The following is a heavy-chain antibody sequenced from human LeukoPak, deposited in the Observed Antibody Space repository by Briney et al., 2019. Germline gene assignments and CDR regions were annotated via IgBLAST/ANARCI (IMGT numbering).Heavy chain of an antibody. D-gene: IGHD3-16*01. J-gene: IGHJ4*02. Sequence: GGSLTLSCAASGFTFDTHWMNWVRQAPGKGLEWVANIRQDGGEKYFVDSVKGRFTISRDNAKNSLYLQMSSLRAEDTAVYYCARELRKTYYFDSWGQGTLVTVSS. CDR3: ARELRKTYYFDS. V-gene: IGHV3-7*01. CDR1: GFTFDTHW. CDR2: IRQDGGEK.